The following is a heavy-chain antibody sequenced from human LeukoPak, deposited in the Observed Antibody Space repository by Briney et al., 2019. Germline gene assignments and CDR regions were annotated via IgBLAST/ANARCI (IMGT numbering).Heavy chain of an antibody. J-gene: IGHJ4*02. CDR3: ARVPYGDYFDY. D-gene: IGHD4-17*01. CDR1: GGSISSGGYS. V-gene: IGHV4-30-2*01. Sequence: PSQTLSLTCTVSGGSISSGGYSWSWIRQPPGKGLEWIGYIYHSGSTYYNPSLKSRATISLDRSKNQFSLKLSSFTAADTAVYFCARVPYGDYFDYWGQGTMVTVSS. CDR2: IYHSGST.